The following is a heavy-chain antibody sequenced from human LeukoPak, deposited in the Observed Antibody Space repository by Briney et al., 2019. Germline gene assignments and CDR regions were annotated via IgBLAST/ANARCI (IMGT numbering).Heavy chain of an antibody. D-gene: IGHD3-10*01. CDR1: GFTVSSNH. Sequence: GGSLRLSCAASGFTVSSNHMSWVRQAPGKGLEWVSVINSGGSMFYADSVKGRFTISRDNSKNTLYLQMNSLRDEDTAVYYCARDIGYYGSGKQNYWGQGTLVSVSS. CDR3: ARDIGYYGSGKQNY. V-gene: IGHV3-66*01. CDR2: INSGGSM. J-gene: IGHJ4*02.